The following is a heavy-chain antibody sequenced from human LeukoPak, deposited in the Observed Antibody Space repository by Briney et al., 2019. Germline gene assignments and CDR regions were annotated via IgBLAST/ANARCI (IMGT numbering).Heavy chain of an antibody. V-gene: IGHV4-61*02. J-gene: IGHJ4*02. CDR1: GGSISSGSYY. CDR3: ARGPRPGYYDSSGYYLDY. Sequence: SETLSLTCTVSGGSISSGSYYWSWIRQPAGKGLEWIGRIYTSGSTNYNPSLKSRVTISVDTSKNQFSLKLSSVTAADTAVYYCARGPRPGYYDSSGYYLDYWGQGTLVTVSS. CDR2: IYTSGST. D-gene: IGHD3-22*01.